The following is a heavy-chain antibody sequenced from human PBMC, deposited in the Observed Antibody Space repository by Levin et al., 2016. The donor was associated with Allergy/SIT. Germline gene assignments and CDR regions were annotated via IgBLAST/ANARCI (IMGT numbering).Heavy chain of an antibody. CDR1: GFTFSGYN. Sequence: GESLKISCEASGFTFSGYNMHWVRQAPGKGLEWISHISSGSKTIYYADSVKGRFTISRDNAKNSLYLQMNSLRDEDTAVYYCARGRGFCSGAGCSDYWGQGTLVTVSS. CDR2: ISSGSKTI. V-gene: IGHV3-48*02. J-gene: IGHJ4*02. D-gene: IGHD2-15*01. CDR3: ARGRGFCSGAGCSDY.